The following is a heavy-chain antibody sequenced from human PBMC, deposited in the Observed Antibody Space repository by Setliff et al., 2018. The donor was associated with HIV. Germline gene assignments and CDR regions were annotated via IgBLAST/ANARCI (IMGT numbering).Heavy chain of an antibody. V-gene: IGHV1-2*02. Sequence: ASVKVSCKSSGYTFTAHHIHWVRQAPGQGPEWMGWIIPKSGETIYAEKFRGRVHMTRDTSLSTAYMELSWLTTDDTAVYNCARVVDRDYDFWSAYEYWGQGTMVTVSS. CDR2: IIPKSGET. CDR3: ARVVDRDYDFWSAYEY. D-gene: IGHD3-3*01. J-gene: IGHJ4*02. CDR1: GYTFTAHH.